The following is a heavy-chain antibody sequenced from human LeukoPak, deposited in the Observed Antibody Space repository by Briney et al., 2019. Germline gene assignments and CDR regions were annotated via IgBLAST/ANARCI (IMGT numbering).Heavy chain of an antibody. CDR1: GFTFSSYA. V-gene: IGHV3-30*01. Sequence: GGSLRLSCAASGFTFSSYAMHWVRQAPGKGLEWVAVISYDGSNKYYADTVKGRFTISRDNSKNTLYLQMNSLRAEDTAVYYCARDDGSYMDVWGKGTTVTVSS. CDR3: ARDDGSYMDV. J-gene: IGHJ6*03. D-gene: IGHD2-15*01. CDR2: ISYDGSNK.